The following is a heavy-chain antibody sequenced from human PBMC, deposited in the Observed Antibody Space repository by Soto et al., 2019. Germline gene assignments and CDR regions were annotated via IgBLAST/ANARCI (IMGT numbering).Heavy chain of an antibody. Sequence: PSETLSLTCSVSGGSVATGGTYWSWARLLPGKGLQWVGYIYYTGAAYYNPALQSRVTISLDTSENQFSLKLTSVTAADTAVYFCAGGTFNTISFDFWGQGRQVTVSS. CDR1: GGSVATGGTY. D-gene: IGHD2-2*01. CDR3: AGGTFNTISFDF. J-gene: IGHJ4*02. V-gene: IGHV4-31*03. CDR2: IYYTGAA.